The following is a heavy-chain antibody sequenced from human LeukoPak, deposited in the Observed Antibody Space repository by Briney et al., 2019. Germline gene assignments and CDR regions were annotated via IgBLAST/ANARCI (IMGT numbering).Heavy chain of an antibody. CDR1: GYTSSAYY. CDR2: INPNSGGT. Sequence: GASVKVSCKASGYTSSAYYMHWVRQAPEQGLEWMGWINPNSGGTNYAQKFQGRVTMTRDTSINTAYMELSRLRSDDTAVYYCARDDVLTGPHSGGGTSEEFDPWGQGTLVTVSS. V-gene: IGHV1-2*02. D-gene: IGHD3-9*01. J-gene: IGHJ5*02. CDR3: ARDDVLTGPHSGGGTSEEFDP.